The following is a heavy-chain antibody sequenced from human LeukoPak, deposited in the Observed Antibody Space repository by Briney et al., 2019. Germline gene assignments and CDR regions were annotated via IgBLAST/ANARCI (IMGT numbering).Heavy chain of an antibody. J-gene: IGHJ6*03. Sequence: ASVTVSCKASGYTFTGYYMHWVRQAPGQGLEWMGWINPNSGGTNYAQKFQGRVTMTRDTSISTAYMELSRLRSDDTAVYYCARGSVSSSWYVYYYYMDVWGKGTTVTISS. D-gene: IGHD6-13*01. CDR1: GYTFTGYY. CDR3: ARGSVSSSWYVYYYYMDV. CDR2: INPNSGGT. V-gene: IGHV1-2*02.